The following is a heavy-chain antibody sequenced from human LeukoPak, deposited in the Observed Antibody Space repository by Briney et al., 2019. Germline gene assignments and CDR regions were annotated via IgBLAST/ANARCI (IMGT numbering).Heavy chain of an antibody. J-gene: IGHJ4*02. D-gene: IGHD6-13*01. Sequence: GGSLKLSCAASGFTFSGSAMHWVRQASGKGLEWVGRIRSKANSYATAYAASVKGRFTISRDDSKNTAYLQMNSLKTEDTAVSYCTSRGYSSSWYSDYWGQGTLDTVSS. V-gene: IGHV3-73*01. CDR1: GFTFSGSA. CDR2: IRSKANSYAT. CDR3: TSRGYSSSWYSDY.